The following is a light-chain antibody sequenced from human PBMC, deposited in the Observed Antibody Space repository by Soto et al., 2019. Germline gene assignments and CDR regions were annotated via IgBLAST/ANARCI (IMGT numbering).Light chain of an antibody. Sequence: QSALTQPPSASGSPGQSVTISCTGTPSDVGGSNSVSWYQQHPGKAPNLMIYDVNKRPSGVPDRFSGSKSGNTASLTVSGLQAADGAYYFCSSYAPSDVVFGGGTKLTVL. J-gene: IGLJ2*01. CDR3: SSYAPSDVV. CDR2: DVN. CDR1: PSDVGGSNS. V-gene: IGLV2-8*01.